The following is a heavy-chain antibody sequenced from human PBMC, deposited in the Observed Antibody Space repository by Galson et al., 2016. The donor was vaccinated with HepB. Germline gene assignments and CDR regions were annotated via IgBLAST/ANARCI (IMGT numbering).Heavy chain of an antibody. CDR1: GFSLSRFT. V-gene: IGHV3-30*07. CDR2: IAYGDTTK. D-gene: IGHD1-26*01. Sequence: SLRLSCAASGFSLSRFTMHWVRQTPGGRLEWLASIAYGDTTKYNVNSVKGRFTISRDNSKNTLYLQMDSLRVDDTAIFYCVRDPGQGVGLDPWGQGTLVTVAS. J-gene: IGHJ5*02. CDR3: VRDPGQGVGLDP.